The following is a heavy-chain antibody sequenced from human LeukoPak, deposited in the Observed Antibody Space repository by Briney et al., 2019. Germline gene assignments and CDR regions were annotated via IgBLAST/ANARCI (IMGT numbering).Heavy chain of an antibody. D-gene: IGHD3-10*01. Sequence: GGSLRPSCAASGFTVGSNYMSWVRQAPGKGLEWASVIYSGGSTYYADSVKGRFTISRDNSKNTLYLQMNSLRAEDTAVYYCARALVRGGKFDYWGQGALVTVSS. CDR3: ARALVRGGKFDY. J-gene: IGHJ4*02. V-gene: IGHV3-66*01. CDR1: GFTVGSNY. CDR2: IYSGGST.